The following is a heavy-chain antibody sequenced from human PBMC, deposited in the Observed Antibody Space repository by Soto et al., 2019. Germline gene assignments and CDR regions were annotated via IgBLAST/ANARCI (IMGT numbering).Heavy chain of an antibody. J-gene: IGHJ4*02. CDR1: GFTFSNYW. D-gene: IGHD2-2*01. CDR2: MNGDGTYT. Sequence: EVQLVESGGGLVQPGGSLRLSCAASGFTFSNYWMYWVRQGPGKGLAWVSRMNGDGTYTSSADSVKGRFAISRDNAKNTLYLQMISLRPEDTAVYYCARARGSLVATAFWGQGTLVTVSS. V-gene: IGHV3-74*01. CDR3: ARARGSLVATAF.